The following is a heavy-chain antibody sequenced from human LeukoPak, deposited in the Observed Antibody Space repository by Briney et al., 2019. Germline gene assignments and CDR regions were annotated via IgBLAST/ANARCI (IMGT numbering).Heavy chain of an antibody. CDR1: GFAFSSYA. V-gene: IGHV3-23*01. CDR2: ITGSGTNT. D-gene: IGHD6-13*01. CDR3: AKGKASGLVDWFDP. J-gene: IGHJ5*02. Sequence: QPGGSLTLSCAASGFAFSSYAITWVRQTPAKGLEWVATITGSGTNTFYADSVRGRFAISRDNTKNTLSLHMSSLRVEDTAVYYCAKGKASGLVDWFDPWGQGTQVTVSS.